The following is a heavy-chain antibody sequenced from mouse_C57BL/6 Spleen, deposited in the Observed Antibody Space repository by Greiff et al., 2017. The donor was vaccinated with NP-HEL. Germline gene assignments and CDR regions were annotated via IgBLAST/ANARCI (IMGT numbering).Heavy chain of an antibody. Sequence: VQLQQSGAELVRPGTSVKMSCKASGYTFTNYWIGWAKQRPGHGLEWIGDIYPGGGYTNYNEKFKGKATLTADKSSSTAYMQFSSLTSEDSAIYYCARGGEYYGSSPFDYWGQGTTLTVSS. CDR2: IYPGGGYT. V-gene: IGHV1-63*01. CDR3: ARGGEYYGSSPFDY. J-gene: IGHJ2*01. CDR1: GYTFTNYW. D-gene: IGHD1-1*01.